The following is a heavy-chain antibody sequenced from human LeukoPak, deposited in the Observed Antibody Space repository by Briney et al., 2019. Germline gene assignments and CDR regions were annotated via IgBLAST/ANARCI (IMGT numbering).Heavy chain of an antibody. J-gene: IGHJ6*03. D-gene: IGHD2-2*01. Sequence: ASVKVSCKASGGTFSSYAISWVRQAPGQGLEWMGGIIPIFGTANYAQKFQGRVTITTDESTSTAYMELSSLRSEDTAVYYYAGAKPVVVVPAAIQSYYYYMDVWGKGTTVTVSS. CDR1: GGTFSSYA. CDR2: IIPIFGTA. V-gene: IGHV1-69*05. CDR3: AGAKPVVVVPAAIQSYYYYMDV.